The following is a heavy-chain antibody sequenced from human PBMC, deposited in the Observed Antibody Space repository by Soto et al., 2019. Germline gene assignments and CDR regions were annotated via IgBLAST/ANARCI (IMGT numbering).Heavy chain of an antibody. Sequence: QVQLLQSGAEVKKPGSSVKLSCRASGDTFNSDAFSWVRQAPGQGLEWMGGIIPIARTTNYTQKFQGRVTITEDDFTNTVYMELRSLRSEDSAAYFCARGPRNSVYYPIDSWGQGTVITVSS. D-gene: IGHD3-3*01. J-gene: IGHJ5*01. CDR1: GDTFNSDA. CDR2: IIPIARTT. CDR3: ARGPRNSVYYPIDS. V-gene: IGHV1-69*01.